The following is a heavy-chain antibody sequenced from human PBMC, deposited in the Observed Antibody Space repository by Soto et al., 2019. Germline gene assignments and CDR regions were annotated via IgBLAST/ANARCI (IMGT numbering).Heavy chain of an antibody. D-gene: IGHD6-19*01. CDR2: ISSDGTNK. Sequence: SLRLSCAASGFSFSLYPLHWVRQAPGKGLEWVAVISSDGTNKDYADSVKGRITISRDNSKNTVYLQMNSLRAEDTAGYYCASSGRFYLDGWGKGTTVTVAS. V-gene: IGHV3-30-3*01. CDR1: GFSFSLYP. CDR3: ASSGRFYLDG. J-gene: IGHJ6*03.